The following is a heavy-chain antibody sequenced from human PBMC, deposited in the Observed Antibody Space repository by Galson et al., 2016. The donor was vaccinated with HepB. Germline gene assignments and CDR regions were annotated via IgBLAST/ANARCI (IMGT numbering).Heavy chain of an antibody. D-gene: IGHD6-19*01. CDR2: ISDSGAGT. CDR1: GFTFSNYA. CDR3: AKPFLSSGLYYFDY. Sequence: SLRLSCAASGFTFSNYALSWVRQAPGKGLEWVSAISDSGAGTYYVDSVKGRFTISRDNAKNSLYLQMNSLRDDDTAVYYCAKPFLSSGLYYFDYWGRGTLVTVSS. J-gene: IGHJ4*02. V-gene: IGHV3-23*01.